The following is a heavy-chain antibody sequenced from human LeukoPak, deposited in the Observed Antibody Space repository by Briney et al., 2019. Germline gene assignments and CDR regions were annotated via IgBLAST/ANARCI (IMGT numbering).Heavy chain of an antibody. V-gene: IGHV4-4*07. D-gene: IGHD3-22*01. CDR2: SYSRWGT. CDR1: GGSISSYY. Sequence: SETLSLTCSVCGGSISSYYWSWIRQPAGKGLEGIGRSYSRWGTNYNPSLKSRVTMSVDTSKNQFSLKLSSVTAADTAVYYCAREADSSGFKRQFDYWGQGTLVTVSS. CDR3: AREADSSGFKRQFDY. J-gene: IGHJ4*02.